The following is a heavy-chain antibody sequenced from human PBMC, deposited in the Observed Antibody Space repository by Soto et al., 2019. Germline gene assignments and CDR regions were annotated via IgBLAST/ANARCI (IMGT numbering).Heavy chain of an antibody. D-gene: IGHD6-19*01. V-gene: IGHV4-39*01. CDR1: VGSISSSSYY. CDR3: ARPLYRVGGWYGNWFDP. CDR2: IYYSGST. J-gene: IGHJ5*02. Sequence: QLQLQESGPGLVKPSETLSLTCTVSVGSISSSSYYWGWIRQPPGKGLEWIGSIYYSGSTYYNPSLKIRVNISGDPSKNQFSLKLSSVTAADTAVYYCARPLYRVGGWYGNWFDPGGQGTLVTVSS.